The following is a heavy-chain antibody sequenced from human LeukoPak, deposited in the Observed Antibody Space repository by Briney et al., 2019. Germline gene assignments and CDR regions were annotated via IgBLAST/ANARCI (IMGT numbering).Heavy chain of an antibody. CDR1: GFTFSSYA. D-gene: IGHD3-16*01. CDR2: ISGSGGST. J-gene: IGHJ4*02. Sequence: GGSLRLSCAASGFTFSSYAMSWVRQAPGKGLEWVSAISGSGGSTYYADSVKGRFTISRDNSKNTLYLQMNSLRAEDTAVYYCAKDVSVMIMFGGVLWGQGTLVTVSS. CDR3: AKDVSVMIMFGGVL. V-gene: IGHV3-23*01.